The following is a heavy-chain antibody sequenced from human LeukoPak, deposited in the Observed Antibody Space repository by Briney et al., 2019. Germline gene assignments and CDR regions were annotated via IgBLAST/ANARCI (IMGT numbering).Heavy chain of an antibody. Sequence: GGSLRLSCAASGLTVSSNYMSWVRQAPGKGLEWVSYISSSSSTIYYADSVKGRFTISRDNAKNSLYLQMNSLRAEDTAVYYCARDGEKYYDSSGYYGYWGQGTLVTVSS. V-gene: IGHV3-48*01. CDR2: ISSSSSTI. CDR3: ARDGEKYYDSSGYYGY. J-gene: IGHJ4*02. D-gene: IGHD3-22*01. CDR1: GLTVSSNY.